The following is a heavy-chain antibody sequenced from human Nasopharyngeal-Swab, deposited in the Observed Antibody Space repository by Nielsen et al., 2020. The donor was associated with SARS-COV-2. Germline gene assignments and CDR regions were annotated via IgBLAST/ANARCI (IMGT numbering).Heavy chain of an antibody. D-gene: IGHD3-3*01. CDR3: ARDLRHYDFWSGYYTGIYFQH. CDR2: IKQDGSEK. V-gene: IGHV3-7*03. Sequence: VRQAPGKGLEWVVNIKQDGSEKYYVDSVKGRFTISRDNAKNSLYLQMNSLRAEDTAVYYCARDLRHYDFWSGYYTGIYFQHWGQGTLVTVSS. J-gene: IGHJ1*01.